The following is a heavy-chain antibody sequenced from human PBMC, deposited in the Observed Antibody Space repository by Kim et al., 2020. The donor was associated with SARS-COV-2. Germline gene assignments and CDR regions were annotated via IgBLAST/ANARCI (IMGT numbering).Heavy chain of an antibody. CDR1: GGSISSSSYF. J-gene: IGHJ4*02. CDR3: ARQNANVRLLKPTAIDY. V-gene: IGHV4-39*01. Sequence: SETLSLTCTVSGGSISSSSYFWAWIRQPPGKGLEWIGNIYYSGSIYYNPSLRSRVTISVDTSKNQFSLKLSSVTAADSAVYYCARQNANVRLLKPTAIDYWGQGTLVTVAS. D-gene: IGHD1-1*01. CDR2: IYYSGSI.